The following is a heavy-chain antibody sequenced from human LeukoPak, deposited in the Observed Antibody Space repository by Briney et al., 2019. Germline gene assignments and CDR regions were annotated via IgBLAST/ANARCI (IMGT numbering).Heavy chain of an antibody. CDR1: GYTLTDLS. Sequence: ASVTVSCKVSGYTLTDLSVHWVRQAPGKGLEWMGGFDPVPGETIYAEKFQGRVTMTEDTSTDTAYMELSSLRSEDTAVYYCATDHPVTMIVAHAFDIWGQGTMVTVSS. V-gene: IGHV1-24*01. CDR3: ATDHPVTMIVAHAFDI. CDR2: FDPVPGET. D-gene: IGHD3-22*01. J-gene: IGHJ3*02.